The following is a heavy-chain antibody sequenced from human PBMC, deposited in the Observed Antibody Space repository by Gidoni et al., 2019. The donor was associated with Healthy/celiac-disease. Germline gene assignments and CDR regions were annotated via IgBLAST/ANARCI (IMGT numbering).Heavy chain of an antibody. D-gene: IGHD2-21*02. CDR1: GGSFMGYY. CDR2: INHSGST. J-gene: IGHJ4*02. Sequence: QVQLQQLGAGLLKPSETLSLTGAVYGGSFMGYYWSWIRQPLGKGLEWIGKINHSGSTNYNPFLKSRVTISVDTSKNQCSLKLSSVTAADTAVYYCARSTVVTPWFDYWGQGTLVTVSS. V-gene: IGHV4-34*01. CDR3: ARSTVVTPWFDY.